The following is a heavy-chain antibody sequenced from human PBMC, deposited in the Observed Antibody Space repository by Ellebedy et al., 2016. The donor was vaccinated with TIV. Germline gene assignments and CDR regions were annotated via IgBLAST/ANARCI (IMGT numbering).Heavy chain of an antibody. Sequence: AASVKVSCKVSGYTLTELSMHWARQAPGKGLEWMGGFDPEDDETIYAQKFQGRVTMTEDTSTDTAYMDLSSLRSEDTAVYYCARDKPGGDNWFDPWGQGTLVTVSS. J-gene: IGHJ5*02. CDR3: ARDKPGGDNWFDP. D-gene: IGHD3-16*01. V-gene: IGHV1-24*01. CDR1: GYTLTELS. CDR2: FDPEDDET.